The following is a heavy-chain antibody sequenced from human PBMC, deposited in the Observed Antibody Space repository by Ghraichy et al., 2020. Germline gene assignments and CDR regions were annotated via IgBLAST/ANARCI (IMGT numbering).Heavy chain of an antibody. CDR2: IKQDGSEK. D-gene: IGHD2-15*01. Sequence: GGSLRLSCAASGFTFSSYWMSWVRQAPGKGLEWVANIKQDGSEKYYVDSVKGRFTISRDNAKNSLYLQMNSLRAEDTAVYYCASTPRYCSGGSCYGAMGYYGMDVWGQGTTVTVS. J-gene: IGHJ6*02. CDR3: ASTPRYCSGGSCYGAMGYYGMDV. V-gene: IGHV3-7*01. CDR1: GFTFSSYW.